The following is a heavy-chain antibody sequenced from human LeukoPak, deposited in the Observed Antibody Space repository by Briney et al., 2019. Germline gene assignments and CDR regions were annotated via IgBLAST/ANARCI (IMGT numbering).Heavy chain of an antibody. CDR2: ISAYNGNT. CDR1: GYTFTSYG. Sequence: ASVKVSCKASGYTFTSYGISWVRQAPGQGLEWMGWISAYNGNTNYAQKLQGRVTMTTDISTSTAYMELRSLRSDDTAVYYCARDRAVIMGPPFDYWGQGTLVTVSS. CDR3: ARDRAVIMGPPFDY. J-gene: IGHJ4*02. V-gene: IGHV1-18*01. D-gene: IGHD3-3*01.